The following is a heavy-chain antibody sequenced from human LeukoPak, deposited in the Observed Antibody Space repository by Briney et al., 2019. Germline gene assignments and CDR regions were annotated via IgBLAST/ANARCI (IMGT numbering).Heavy chain of an antibody. Sequence: PGGSLRLSCAASGFTFTTYAMSWVRQAPGKGLEWVSAISGSGGNTYYADSVKGRFTISRDNSKNTLYLQMNSLRAEDTAVYYCARAGLRYFDWLLWGFVYWGQGTLVTVSS. V-gene: IGHV3-23*01. CDR3: ARAGLRYFDWLLWGFVY. J-gene: IGHJ4*02. CDR2: ISGSGGNT. CDR1: GFTFTTYA. D-gene: IGHD3-9*01.